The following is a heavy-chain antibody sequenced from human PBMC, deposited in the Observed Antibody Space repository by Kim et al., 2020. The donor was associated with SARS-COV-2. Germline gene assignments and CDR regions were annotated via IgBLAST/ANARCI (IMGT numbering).Heavy chain of an antibody. V-gene: IGHV3-21*01. CDR3: ARDSPSWSMIVVVNDAFDI. CDR1: GFTFSSYS. CDR2: ISSSSSYI. J-gene: IGHJ3*02. D-gene: IGHD3-22*01. Sequence: GGSLRLSCAASGFTFSSYSMNWVRQAPGKGLEWVSSISSSSSYIYYADSVKGRFTISRDNAKNSLYLQMNSLRAEDTAVYYCARDSPSWSMIVVVNDAFDIWGQGTMVTVSS.